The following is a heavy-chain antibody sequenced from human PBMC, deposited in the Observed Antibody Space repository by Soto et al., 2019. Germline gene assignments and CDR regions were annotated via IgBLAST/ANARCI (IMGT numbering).Heavy chain of an antibody. V-gene: IGHV4-59*01. Sequence: SETLSLTCTGSGVSMRNYFWTWIRQPPGKGLEWIGYIHYSGTTSFFPSYNPSLRRQVTISEDTSKNQFSLKLLSVTTADTAVYFCAAGEASSRNLAPYYLDFWGQETLVTVSS. D-gene: IGHD6-13*01. J-gene: IGHJ4*02. CDR3: AAGEASSRNLAPYYLDF. CDR1: GVSMRNYF. CDR2: IHYSGTT.